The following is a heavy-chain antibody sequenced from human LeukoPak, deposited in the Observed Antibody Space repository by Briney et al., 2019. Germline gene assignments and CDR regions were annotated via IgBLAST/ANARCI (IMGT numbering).Heavy chain of an antibody. CDR1: GGSISSSSYY. D-gene: IGHD5-12*01. Sequence: SETLSLTCTVSGGSISSSSYYWGWIRQPPGKGLEWIGSIYYSGSTYYNPSLKSRVTISVDTSKNQFSLKLSSVTAADTAVYYCAREVGTPAAFDIWGQGTMVTVSS. V-gene: IGHV4-39*07. CDR2: IYYSGST. CDR3: AREVGTPAAFDI. J-gene: IGHJ3*02.